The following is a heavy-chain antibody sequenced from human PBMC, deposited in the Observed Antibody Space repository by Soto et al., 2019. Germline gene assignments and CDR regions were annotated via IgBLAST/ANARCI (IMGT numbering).Heavy chain of an antibody. D-gene: IGHD4-17*01. CDR1: GFTFSSYA. Sequence: EVQLLESGGGLVQPGGSLRLSCAASGFTFSSYAMSWVRQAPGKGLEWVSSINSDGSSTNYADSVKGRFTISRDNAKNTLYLQMNSLRAEDTAVYYCARGNYGGWFDPWGQGTLVTVSS. V-gene: IGHV3-74*02. CDR2: INSDGSST. J-gene: IGHJ5*02. CDR3: ARGNYGGWFDP.